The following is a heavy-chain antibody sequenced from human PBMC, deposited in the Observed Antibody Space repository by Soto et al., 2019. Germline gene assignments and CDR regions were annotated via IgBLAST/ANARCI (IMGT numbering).Heavy chain of an antibody. CDR3: AKDLTRQLAYWLDP. CDR1: GFSFTGYY. Sequence: ASVKVSCKASGFSFTGYYIHWLRLAPGQGLEWMGWINAHSGGTEYAQKFQGRVTLTRDTSIATAYLTLTSLTSDDTALYYCAKDLTRQLAYWLDPWGQGTQVTVYS. J-gene: IGHJ5*02. CDR2: INAHSGGT. D-gene: IGHD6-6*01. V-gene: IGHV1-2*02.